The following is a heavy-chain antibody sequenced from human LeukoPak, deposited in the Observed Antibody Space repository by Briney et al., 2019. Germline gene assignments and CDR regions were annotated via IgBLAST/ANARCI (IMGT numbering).Heavy chain of an antibody. J-gene: IGHJ4*02. Sequence: PSETLSLTCTVSGGSISGYYWSWTRQSPGKRLEWIGDMHPSGSTRSNPSLESRVTISVDTSKNQFSLKLSSVTAADTAVYYCARHVVPAAYYDYWGQGTLVTVPS. CDR1: GGSISGYY. CDR2: MHPSGST. CDR3: ARHVVPAAYYDY. D-gene: IGHD2-2*01. V-gene: IGHV4-59*08.